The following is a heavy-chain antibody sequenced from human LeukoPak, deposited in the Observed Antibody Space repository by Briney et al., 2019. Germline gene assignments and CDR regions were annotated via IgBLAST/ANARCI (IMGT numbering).Heavy chain of an antibody. CDR1: GCTFSNYS. CDR3: AKSAYYDSSGFYREYYFDY. V-gene: IGHV3-23*01. Sequence: PGGSLRLSCAASGCTFSNYSMSWVRQPPGKGLEWVSTINGSGGSTYYADSVKGRFTISRDNSKNTLHLQMNSLRAEDTAVYYCAKSAYYDSSGFYREYYFDYWGQGTLVTVSS. J-gene: IGHJ4*02. CDR2: INGSGGST. D-gene: IGHD3-22*01.